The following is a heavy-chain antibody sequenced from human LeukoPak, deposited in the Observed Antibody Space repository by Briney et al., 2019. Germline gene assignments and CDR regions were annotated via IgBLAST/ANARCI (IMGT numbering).Heavy chain of an antibody. CDR3: AGLEYYDFWSGYDDLDY. Sequence: GRSLRLSCAASGFTFSSYGMHWVRQAPGKGLEWVAVISYDGSNKYYADSVKGRFTISRDNSKNTLYLQMNSLRAEDTAVYYCAGLEYYDFWSGYDDLDYWGQGTLVTVSS. D-gene: IGHD3-3*01. CDR1: GFTFSSYG. CDR2: ISYDGSNK. V-gene: IGHV3-30*03. J-gene: IGHJ4*02.